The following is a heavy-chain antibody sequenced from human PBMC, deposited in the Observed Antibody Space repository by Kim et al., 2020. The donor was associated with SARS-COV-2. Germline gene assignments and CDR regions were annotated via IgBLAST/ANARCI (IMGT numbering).Heavy chain of an antibody. CDR3: AREDGIVGATTSVNAFDI. J-gene: IGHJ3*02. Sequence: SETLSLTCTVSGGSISSYYWSWIRQPPGKGLEWIGYIYYSGSTNYNPSLKSRVTISVDTSKNQFSLKLSSVTAADTAVYYCAREDGIVGATTSVNAFDIWGQGTMVTVSS. V-gene: IGHV4-59*01. CDR2: IYYSGST. D-gene: IGHD1-26*01. CDR1: GGSISSYY.